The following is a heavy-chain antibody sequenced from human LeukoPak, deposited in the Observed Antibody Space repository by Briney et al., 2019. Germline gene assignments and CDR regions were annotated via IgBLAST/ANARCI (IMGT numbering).Heavy chain of an antibody. J-gene: IGHJ4*02. CDR2: IYYSGST. CDR3: ARGSGWYAY. D-gene: IGHD6-19*01. Sequence: SETLSLTCTVSGGSISSYYWSWIRQPPGKGLEWIGYIYYSGSTNYNPSLKSRVATSVDTSKSQFALKLSSVTAADTAVYYCARGSGWYAYWGQGTLVTVSS. CDR1: GGSISSYY. V-gene: IGHV4-59*01.